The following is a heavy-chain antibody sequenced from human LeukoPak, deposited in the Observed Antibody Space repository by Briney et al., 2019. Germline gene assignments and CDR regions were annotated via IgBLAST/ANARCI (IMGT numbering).Heavy chain of an antibody. CDR2: INGGGSTM. Sequence: LSLTCAVSGGSISSSNWWSWVRQPPGKGLEWISYINGGGSTMNYADSVKGRFTISRDNAKNSLYLQMNSLRVEDTAVYYCARDAHYYDSSGYFRAPLDYWGQGTLVTVSS. V-gene: IGHV3-48*03. D-gene: IGHD3-22*01. CDR1: GGSISSSN. J-gene: IGHJ4*02. CDR3: ARDAHYYDSSGYFRAPLDY.